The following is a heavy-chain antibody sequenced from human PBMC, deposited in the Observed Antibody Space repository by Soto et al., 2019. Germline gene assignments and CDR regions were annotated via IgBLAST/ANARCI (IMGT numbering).Heavy chain of an antibody. CDR3: AKGPYSSSGAYYGMDV. J-gene: IGHJ6*02. CDR2: ISGSGGST. CDR1: GFTFSSYA. V-gene: IGHV3-23*01. D-gene: IGHD6-6*01. Sequence: EVQLLESGGGLVQPGGSLRLSCAASGFTFSSYAMSWVRQAPGKGLEWVSAISGSGGSTYYADSVKGRFTISRDNSKNTLYLQMNSLRAEDTAVYYCAKGPYSSSGAYYGMDVWGQGTTVTVSS.